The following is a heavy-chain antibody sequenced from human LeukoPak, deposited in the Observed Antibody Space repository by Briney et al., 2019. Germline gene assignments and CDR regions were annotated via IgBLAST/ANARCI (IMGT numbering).Heavy chain of an antibody. Sequence: PSETLSLTCTVSSGSISSYYWSWIRQPPGKGLEWIGYIYYSGSTNYNPSLKSRVTISVDTYKNQFSLKLSSVTAADTAVYYCARSHSIWTSFDYWGQGTLVTVSS. CDR1: SGSISSYY. J-gene: IGHJ4*02. V-gene: IGHV4-59*01. CDR3: ARSHSIWTSFDY. D-gene: IGHD3/OR15-3a*01. CDR2: IYYSGST.